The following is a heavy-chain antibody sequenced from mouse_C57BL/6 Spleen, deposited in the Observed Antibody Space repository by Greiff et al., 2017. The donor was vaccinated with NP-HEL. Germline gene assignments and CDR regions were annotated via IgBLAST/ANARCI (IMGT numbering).Heavy chain of an antibody. V-gene: IGHV1-55*01. CDR2: LYPGSGST. Sequence: VQLQQPGAELVKPGASVKMSCKASGYTFTSYWITWVQQRPGQGLEWIGDLYPGSGSTNYNEKFKSKATLTVATSSSTAYMQLSSLTSEESAGYCCARRGSYYYGSSYGYFDVWGTGTTVTVSS. J-gene: IGHJ1*03. CDR3: ARRGSYYYGSSYGYFDV. CDR1: GYTFTSYW. D-gene: IGHD1-1*01.